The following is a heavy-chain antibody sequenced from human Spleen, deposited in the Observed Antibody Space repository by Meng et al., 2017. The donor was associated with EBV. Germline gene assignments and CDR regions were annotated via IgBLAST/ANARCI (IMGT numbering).Heavy chain of an antibody. CDR3: ARADGSGKYYFDY. V-gene: IGHV1-46*01. Sequence: QVLLGQYGAGGKKTVAAVKVSCKASAYTFTSYYMHWVRQAPGQGLAWMGIINPSDGSTIYAQKFQGRVTMTRDTSTSTVYMEMSSLRSEDTAVYYCARADGSGKYYFDYWGQGTLVTVSS. CDR2: INPSDGST. J-gene: IGHJ4*02. CDR1: AYTFTSYY. D-gene: IGHD3-10*01.